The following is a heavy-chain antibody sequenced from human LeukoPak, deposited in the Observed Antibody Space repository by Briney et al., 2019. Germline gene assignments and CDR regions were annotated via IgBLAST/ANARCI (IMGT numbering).Heavy chain of an antibody. CDR2: IIPIFGTA. D-gene: IGHD2-15*01. CDR1: GGTFSSYA. Sequence: GSSVKVSCKASGGTFSSYAISWVRQAPGQGLEWMGGIIPIFGTANYAQKFQGRVTITTDESTSTAYMELSSLRSEDTAVYYYAREGISHNWFDPWGQGTLVTVSS. V-gene: IGHV1-69*05. J-gene: IGHJ5*02. CDR3: AREGISHNWFDP.